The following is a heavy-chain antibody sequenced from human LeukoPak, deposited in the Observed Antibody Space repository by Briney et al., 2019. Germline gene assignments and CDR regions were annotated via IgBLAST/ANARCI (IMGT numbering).Heavy chain of an antibody. CDR1: GGPISSYY. J-gene: IGHJ4*02. Sequence: PSETLSLTCTVSGGPISSYYWSWIRQPPGKGLEWIGYIYYSGSTHYNPSLKSRVTISVDTSKNQFSLNLNSVTAADTAVYYCARFCSSTSCGSVDYWGQGTLVTVSS. CDR3: ARFCSSTSCGSVDY. D-gene: IGHD2-2*01. V-gene: IGHV4-59*08. CDR2: IYYSGST.